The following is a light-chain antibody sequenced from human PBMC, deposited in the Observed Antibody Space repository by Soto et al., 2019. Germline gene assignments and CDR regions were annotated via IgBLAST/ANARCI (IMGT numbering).Light chain of an antibody. Sequence: QSALTQPRSVSGSPGQSVTISCTGISSDVGGYNYVSWYQQHPGKAPKLMIYDVSNRPSGVPDRFSGSKSGNTASLTISGLQAEDEADFYCCSYAGSYVFGTGTKVTV. CDR1: SSDVGGYNY. J-gene: IGLJ1*01. CDR2: DVS. CDR3: CSYAGSYV. V-gene: IGLV2-11*01.